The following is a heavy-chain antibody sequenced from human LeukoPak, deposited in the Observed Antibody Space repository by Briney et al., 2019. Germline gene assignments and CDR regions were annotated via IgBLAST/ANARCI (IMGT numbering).Heavy chain of an antibody. CDR1: GYSISSGYY. CDR2: IYHSGST. V-gene: IGHV4-38-2*02. Sequence: SETLSLTCTVSGYSISSGYYWGWIRQPPGKGLEWIGSIYHSGSTYYNPSLKSRVTISVDTSKNQFSLKLSSVTAADTAAYYCARVISIGIAAAGTSWFDPWGQGTLVTVSS. CDR3: ARVISIGIAAAGTSWFDP. J-gene: IGHJ5*02. D-gene: IGHD6-13*01.